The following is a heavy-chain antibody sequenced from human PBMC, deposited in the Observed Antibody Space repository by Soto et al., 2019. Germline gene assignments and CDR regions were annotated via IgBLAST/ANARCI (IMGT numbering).Heavy chain of an antibody. D-gene: IGHD6-19*01. J-gene: IGHJ4*02. CDR3: ARDSHQQWLVLAY. V-gene: IGHV1-8*01. CDR2: MNPNSGNT. Sequence: GASVKVSCKASGYTFTSYDINWVRQATGQGLEWMGWMNPNSGNTGYAQKFQGRVTITADESTTTAYMELSSLRSDDTAVYYCARDSHQQWLVLAYWGQGTLVTVSS. CDR1: GYTFTSYD.